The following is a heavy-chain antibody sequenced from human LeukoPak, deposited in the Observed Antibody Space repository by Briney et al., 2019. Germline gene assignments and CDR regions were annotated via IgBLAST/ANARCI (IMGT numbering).Heavy chain of an antibody. Sequence: GGSLRLSCAASGFTFSSYAMTWVRQAPGKGLEWVSTVSTSGGGTYYADSVKGRFAISRDNSKNTLYLQMNSLRAEDTAVYYCAKRYNSEYLAPVQNWGQGTLVTVSS. CDR3: AKRYNSEYLAPVQN. V-gene: IGHV3-23*01. CDR2: VSTSGGGT. CDR1: GFTFSSYA. D-gene: IGHD1-1*01. J-gene: IGHJ4*02.